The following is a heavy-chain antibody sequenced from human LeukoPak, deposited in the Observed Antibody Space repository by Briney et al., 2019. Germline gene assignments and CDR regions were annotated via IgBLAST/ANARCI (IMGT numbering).Heavy chain of an antibody. CDR3: ARGSSGSYPKLGY. D-gene: IGHD1-26*01. J-gene: IGHJ4*02. Sequence: SETLSLTCTVSGGSISTYFWSWIRQPPGKGLEWIGYIYYSGSTNYNPSLKSRVTISVDTSKNQFSLKLSSVTAADTAVYYCARGSSGSYPKLGYWGQGTLVTVSS. V-gene: IGHV4-59*01. CDR1: GGSISTYF. CDR2: IYYSGST.